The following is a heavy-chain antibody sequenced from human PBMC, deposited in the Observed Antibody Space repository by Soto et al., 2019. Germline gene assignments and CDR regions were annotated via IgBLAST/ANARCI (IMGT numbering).Heavy chain of an antibody. CDR2: ISGSGGST. Sequence: GGSLRLSCAASGFTFSSHAMSWVRQAPGKGLEWVSAISGSGGSTYYADSVKGRFTISRDNSKNTLYLQMNSLRAEDTAVYYCAKARVVRDYYYGMDVWGQGTTVTVSS. D-gene: IGHD2-15*01. CDR1: GFTFSSHA. J-gene: IGHJ6*02. CDR3: AKARVVRDYYYGMDV. V-gene: IGHV3-23*01.